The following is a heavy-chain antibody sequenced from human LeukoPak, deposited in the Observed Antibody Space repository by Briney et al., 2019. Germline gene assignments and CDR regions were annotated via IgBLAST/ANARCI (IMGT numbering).Heavy chain of an antibody. D-gene: IGHD2-21*02. V-gene: IGHV3-7*03. CDR2: IDQGGSGK. CDR3: ARVVAAITNWFDP. Sequence: PGGALVLSCAASGFTFSSNWMRGGRPAPGKGVEWVANIDQGGSGKYYVDSAKGRFTISRDNAKNSLYLQMNSLRAEDTAVYYCARVVAAITNWFDPWGQGTLVTVSS. CDR1: GFTFSSNW. J-gene: IGHJ5*02.